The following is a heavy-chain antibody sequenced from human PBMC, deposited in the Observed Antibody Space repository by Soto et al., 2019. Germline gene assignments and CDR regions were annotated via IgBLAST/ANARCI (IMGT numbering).Heavy chain of an antibody. CDR2: ISGSGGST. CDR3: ARDLYCGGDCYAYYFDF. D-gene: IGHD2-21*02. CDR1: GFTFSSYA. V-gene: IGHV3-23*01. Sequence: GSLRLSCAASGFTFSSYAMSWVRQAPGKGLEWVSAISGSGGSTYYADSVKGRFTISRDNSKNTLYLQMNSLRAEDTAVYYCARDLYCGGDCYAYYFDFWGQGTLVTVFS. J-gene: IGHJ4*02.